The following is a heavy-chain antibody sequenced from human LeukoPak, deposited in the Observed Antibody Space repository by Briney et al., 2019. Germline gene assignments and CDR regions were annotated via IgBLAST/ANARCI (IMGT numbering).Heavy chain of an antibody. D-gene: IGHD3-22*01. Sequence: SETLSLTCTVSGGSISSGDYYWSWIRQPPGKGLEWIGYIYYSGSTYYNPSLKSRVTISVDTSKNQFSLKLSSVTAADTAVYYCARVPITMIVVAGDYWGQGTLVTVSS. J-gene: IGHJ4*02. CDR3: ARVPITMIVVAGDY. V-gene: IGHV4-30-4*01. CDR2: IYYSGST. CDR1: GGSISSGDYY.